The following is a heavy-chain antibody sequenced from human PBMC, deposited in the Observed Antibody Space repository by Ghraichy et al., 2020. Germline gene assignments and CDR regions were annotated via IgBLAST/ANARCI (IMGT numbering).Heavy chain of an antibody. CDR1: GGSISSSSYY. CDR2: IYYSGST. D-gene: IGHD3-16*01. CDR3: ARQQLRSGNLVDY. J-gene: IGHJ4*02. V-gene: IGHV4-39*01. Sequence: SETLSLTCTVSGGSISSSSYYWGWIRQPPGKGLEWIGSIYYSGSTYYNPSLKSRVTISVDTSKNQFSLKLSSVTAADTAVYYCARQQLRSGNLVDYWGQGTLVTVSS.